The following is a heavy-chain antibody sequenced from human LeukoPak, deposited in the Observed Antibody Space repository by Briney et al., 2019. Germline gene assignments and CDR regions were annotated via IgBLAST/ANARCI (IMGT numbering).Heavy chain of an antibody. V-gene: IGHV4-59*01. CDR2: IYSSGST. D-gene: IGHD4-23*01. CDR3: ARAPYSGNSVGFDC. Sequence: PSETLSLTCTVSGGSISSYYWSWIRQPPGKGLEWIGYIYSSGSTNYNPSLKSRVTISVDTSKNQFSLKLSSVTAADTAVYYCARAPYSGNSVGFDCWGQGTLVTVSS. CDR1: GGSISSYY. J-gene: IGHJ4*02.